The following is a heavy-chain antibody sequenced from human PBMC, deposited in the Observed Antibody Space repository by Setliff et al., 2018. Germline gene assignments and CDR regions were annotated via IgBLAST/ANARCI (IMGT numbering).Heavy chain of an antibody. D-gene: IGHD1-26*01. CDR1: GGSITSGSFY. Sequence: SETLSLTCTVSGGSITSGSFYWSWIRQPAGKKLEWIGRIHASGSPDYNPSFKGRVTISADTSTNHFSLKLTSVTAADTAVYYCARDNTIVGATDYWGQGALVTVSS. V-gene: IGHV4-61*02. CDR3: ARDNTIVGATDY. J-gene: IGHJ4*02. CDR2: IHASGSP.